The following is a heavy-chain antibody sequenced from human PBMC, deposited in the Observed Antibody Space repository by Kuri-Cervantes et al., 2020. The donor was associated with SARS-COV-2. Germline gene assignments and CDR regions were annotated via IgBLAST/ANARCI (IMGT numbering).Heavy chain of an antibody. CDR2: IYSGGST. Sequence: GESLKICCAASGFTVSSNYMSWVRQARGKGLEWVSVIYSGGSTYYADSVKGRFTISRDNSKNTLYLQVNSLRAEDTAVYYCARAIGYYYYSGMDVWGQGTTVTVSS. CDR1: GFTVSSNY. J-gene: IGHJ6*02. D-gene: IGHD2/OR15-2a*01. V-gene: IGHV3-53*01. CDR3: ARAIGYYYYSGMDV.